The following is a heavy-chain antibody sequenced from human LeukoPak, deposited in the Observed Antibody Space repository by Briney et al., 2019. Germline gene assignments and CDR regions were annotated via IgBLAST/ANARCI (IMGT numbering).Heavy chain of an antibody. V-gene: IGHV3-30*18. D-gene: IGHD2-15*01. CDR2: ISYDGSNK. Sequence: GGSLRLSCAASGFTFSSYGMHWVRQAPGEGLEWVAVISYDGSNKYYADSVKGRFTISRDNSKNTLYLQMNSLRAEDTAVYYCAKDLVAAFDYWGQGTLVTVSS. J-gene: IGHJ4*02. CDR1: GFTFSSYG. CDR3: AKDLVAAFDY.